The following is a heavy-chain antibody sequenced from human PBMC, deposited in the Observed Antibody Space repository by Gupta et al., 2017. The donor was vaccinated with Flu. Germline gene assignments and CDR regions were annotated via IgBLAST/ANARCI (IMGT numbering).Heavy chain of an antibody. Sequence: QVQLVASGGGVVQPGKSLRLACASPGFTFSSYGNHWVRQAPGKGLEWVAVIWHDGSNEKYADSVKGRFTISRDNSKNTVFLQMNSLRVEDTATYYCARDRRKELFDYWGRGTLVTVSS. CDR3: ARDRRKELFDY. D-gene: IGHD3-10*01. V-gene: IGHV3-33*01. J-gene: IGHJ4*02. CDR2: IWHDGSNE. CDR1: GFTFSSYG.